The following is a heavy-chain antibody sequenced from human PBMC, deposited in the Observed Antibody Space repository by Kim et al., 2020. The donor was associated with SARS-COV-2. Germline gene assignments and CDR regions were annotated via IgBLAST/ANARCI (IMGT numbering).Heavy chain of an antibody. J-gene: IGHJ6*01. CDR1: GFTFGDYA. Sequence: GGSLRLSCAASGFTFGDYAMHWVRHAPGKGLEWVSGISWNSGSIGYADSVKGRFTISRDNAKNSLYLQMNSLRAEDTALYYYATDMEYISSWVDGMFVWG. D-gene: IGHD6-6*01. V-gene: IGHV3-9*01. CDR2: ISWNSGSI. CDR3: ATDMEYISSWVDGMFV.